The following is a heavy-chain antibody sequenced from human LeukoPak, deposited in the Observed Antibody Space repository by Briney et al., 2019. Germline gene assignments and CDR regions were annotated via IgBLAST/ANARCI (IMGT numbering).Heavy chain of an antibody. CDR1: GFTFSSYW. CDR2: INSDGSST. V-gene: IGHV3-74*01. Sequence: GGSLRLSCAASGFTFSSYWMHWVRQAPGKGLVWVSRINSDGSSTSYADSVKGRFTISRDNAKNTLYLQMNSLRAEDTAVYYCARDVGATDRGSSSNVDYWGQGTLVTVSS. CDR3: ARDVGATDRGSSSNVDY. D-gene: IGHD3-16*01. J-gene: IGHJ4*02.